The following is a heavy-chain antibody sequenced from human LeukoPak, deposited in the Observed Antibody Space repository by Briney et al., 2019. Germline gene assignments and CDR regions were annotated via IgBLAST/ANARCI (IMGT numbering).Heavy chain of an antibody. CDR3: ARLNGDITVFDF. Sequence: PGGSLRLSCAASGFTFSSYWMSWVRQAPGKGLEWVATTKRDGSVKHYVDSVKGRFTVSRDNAKNSLYLQMNSLRADDTAVYYCARLNGDITVFDFWGQGTLVTVSS. D-gene: IGHD1-20*01. J-gene: IGHJ4*02. V-gene: IGHV3-7*01. CDR1: GFTFSSYW. CDR2: TKRDGSVK.